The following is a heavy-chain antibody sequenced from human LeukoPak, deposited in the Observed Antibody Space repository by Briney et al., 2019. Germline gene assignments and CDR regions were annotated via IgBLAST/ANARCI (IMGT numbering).Heavy chain of an antibody. Sequence: GGSLRLSCVASGFTFSSYGMHWVSQAPGKGLEWVSYISSSGSTIYYADSVKGRFTISRDNAKNSLYLQMNSLRAEDTAVYYCASESGAVWGSCREGWFDPWGQGTLVTVSS. V-gene: IGHV3-48*04. J-gene: IGHJ5*02. CDR3: ASESGAVWGSCREGWFDP. CDR1: GFTFSSYG. CDR2: ISSSGSTI. D-gene: IGHD3-16*02.